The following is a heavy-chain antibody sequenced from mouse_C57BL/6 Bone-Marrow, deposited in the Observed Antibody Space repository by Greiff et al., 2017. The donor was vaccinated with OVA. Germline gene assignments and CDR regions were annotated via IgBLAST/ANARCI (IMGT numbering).Heavy chain of an antibody. Sequence: VKLMESGPGLVAPSQSLSITCTVSGFSLTSYGVDWVRQSPGKGLEWLGVIWGVGSTNYNSALKSRLSISKDNSKSQVFLKMNSLQTDDTAMYYCARHYYGSSFYYYAMDYWGQGTSVTVSS. J-gene: IGHJ4*01. V-gene: IGHV2-6*01. D-gene: IGHD1-1*01. CDR1: GFSLTSYG. CDR2: IWGVGST. CDR3: ARHYYGSSFYYYAMDY.